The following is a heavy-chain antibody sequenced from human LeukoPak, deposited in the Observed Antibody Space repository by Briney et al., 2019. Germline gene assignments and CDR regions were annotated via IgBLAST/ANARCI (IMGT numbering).Heavy chain of an antibody. CDR2: IISILNSP. CDR3: AREKRGGQLLTGYYYYMDV. D-gene: IGHD4-23*01. V-gene: IGHV1-69*11. Sequence: ASVRVSCKASGGTFRSYAINWVRQAPGQGVERMGRIISILNSPDSAQKFQGRVTITTDESTSTAYMELSSLRSEDTAVYYCAREKRGGQLLTGYYYYMDVWGKGTTVSVSS. J-gene: IGHJ6*03. CDR1: GGTFRSYA.